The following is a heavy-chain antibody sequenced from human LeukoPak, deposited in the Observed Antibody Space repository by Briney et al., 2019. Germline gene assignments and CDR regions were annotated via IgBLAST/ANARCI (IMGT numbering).Heavy chain of an antibody. CDR1: GFNFSSYA. D-gene: IGHD1-26*01. CDR3: AEGGRAYHLDY. CDR2: VSGSGGST. V-gene: IGHV3-23*01. J-gene: IGHJ4*02. Sequence: PGGSLRLSCAAAGFNFSSYAMSWVRQAPGKGLEWVSAVSGSGGSTYYADSVKGLFTISRDNSKNTLYLQMNSLRAEDTAVYYCAEGGRAYHLDYGGQGTLVTVS.